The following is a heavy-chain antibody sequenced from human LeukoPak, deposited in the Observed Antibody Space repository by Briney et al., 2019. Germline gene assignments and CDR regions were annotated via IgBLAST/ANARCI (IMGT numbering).Heavy chain of an antibody. D-gene: IGHD3-9*01. CDR2: INPSGGST. Sequence: ASVKVSCKASGYTFISYYMYWVRQAPGQGLEWMGIINPSGGSTSYAQKFQGRLTMTSDTSTSTVYMELSSLRSEDTAVYYCARSSAYYNEADMWGQGTMVTVSS. J-gene: IGHJ3*02. CDR1: GYTFISYY. V-gene: IGHV1-46*01. CDR3: ARSSAYYNEADM.